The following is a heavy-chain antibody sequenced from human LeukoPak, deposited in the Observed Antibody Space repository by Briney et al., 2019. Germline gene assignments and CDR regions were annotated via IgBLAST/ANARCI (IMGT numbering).Heavy chain of an antibody. V-gene: IGHV4-38-2*02. J-gene: IGHJ4*02. Sequence: SETLSLTCTVSGHSISSAYYWGWIRQPPGKGLEWIGSIYHSGSTYYNPSLKSRVTISVDTSKNQFSLKLSSVTAADTAVYYCARDRTPFHNYYDSSGYPPLDYWGQGTLVTVSS. D-gene: IGHD3-22*01. CDR3: ARDRTPFHNYYDSSGYPPLDY. CDR2: IYHSGST. CDR1: GHSISSAYY.